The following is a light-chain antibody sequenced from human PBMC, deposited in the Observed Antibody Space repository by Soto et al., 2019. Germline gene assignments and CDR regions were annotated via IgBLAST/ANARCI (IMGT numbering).Light chain of an antibody. CDR2: LGS. Sequence: DIVMTQSPLSLPVTPVEPSSISCRSSRILLHSNGYNFLDWYLQKPGQSPQLLIYLGSSRSSGVPDRFSGSGSGTDFTLKIDRVEAEDVGTYYCMQGLQTPPTLGQGTRLEIK. CDR1: RILLHSNGYNF. V-gene: IGKV2-28*01. CDR3: MQGLQTPPT. J-gene: IGKJ5*01.